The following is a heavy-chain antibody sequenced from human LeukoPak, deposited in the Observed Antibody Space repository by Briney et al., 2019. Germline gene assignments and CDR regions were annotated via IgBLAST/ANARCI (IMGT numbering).Heavy chain of an antibody. CDR1: GDSVSGYY. Sequence: SETLSLTCIVSGDSVSGYYWNWIRQPPGKGLEWIGYTHHSGNTLYNPSLKSRVTTSVDTSKNQFSLSLSSVTAADTAVYYCARGLFLYSSSWYVWGQGSLVTVSS. D-gene: IGHD6-13*01. V-gene: IGHV4-59*02. J-gene: IGHJ4*02. CDR2: THHSGNT. CDR3: ARGLFLYSSSWYV.